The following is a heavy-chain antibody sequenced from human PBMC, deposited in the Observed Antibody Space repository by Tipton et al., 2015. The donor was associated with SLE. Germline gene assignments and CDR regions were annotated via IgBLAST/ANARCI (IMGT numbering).Heavy chain of an antibody. CDR2: VHYSGST. V-gene: IGHV4-61*05. D-gene: IGHD3-16*01. CDR1: GGSISSSSYY. CDR3: ARASGGANYYYMDV. Sequence: TLSLTCAVSGGSISSSSYYWGWIRQPPGKGLEWIGYVHYSGSTNYNPSLKSRVTLSVDTSQNQFSLKVTSVTAADTAVYYCARASGGANYYYMDVWGKGTTVTVSS. J-gene: IGHJ6*03.